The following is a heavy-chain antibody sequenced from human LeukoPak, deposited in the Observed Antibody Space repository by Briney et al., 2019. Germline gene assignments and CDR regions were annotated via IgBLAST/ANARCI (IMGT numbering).Heavy chain of an antibody. CDR1: GFTFSSYD. V-gene: IGHV3-13*04. Sequence: GGSLRLSCAASGFTFSSYDMHWVRQATGKGLEWVSAIGTAGDTYYPGSVKGRFTISRENAKNSLYPQMNSLRAGDTAVYYCARASKQWLAPYYFDYWGQGTLVTVSS. J-gene: IGHJ4*02. CDR3: ARASKQWLAPYYFDY. D-gene: IGHD6-19*01. CDR2: IGTAGDT.